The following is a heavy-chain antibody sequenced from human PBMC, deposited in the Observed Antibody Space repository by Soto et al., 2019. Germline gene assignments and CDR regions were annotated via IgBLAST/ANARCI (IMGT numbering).Heavy chain of an antibody. V-gene: IGHV4-39*07. D-gene: IGHD3-9*01. CDR3: ARADYEILTGSYAMDV. Sequence: NPSETLSLTCTVSGGSISSSSYYWGWIRQPPGKGLEWIGSISSSGNTNANPTLNSRATMSIDTSKNQFSLRLRSVTAADTAVYYCARADYEILTGSYAMDVWGQGTTVTVSS. J-gene: IGHJ6*02. CDR2: ISSSGNT. CDR1: GGSISSSSYY.